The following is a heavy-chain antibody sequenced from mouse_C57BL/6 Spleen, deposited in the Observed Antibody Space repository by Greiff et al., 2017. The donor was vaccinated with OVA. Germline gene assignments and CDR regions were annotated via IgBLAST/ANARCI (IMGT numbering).Heavy chain of an antibody. CDR3: ARHPPDYYGSSYLDY. V-gene: IGHV5-6*02. J-gene: IGHJ2*01. CDR1: GFTFSSYG. CDR2: ISSGGSYT. D-gene: IGHD1-1*01. Sequence: EVMLVESGGDLVKPGGSLKLSCAASGFTFSSYGMSWVRQTPDKRLEWVATISSGGSYTYYPDSVKGRFTIARDNAKNTLYLQLSSLKSEDTAMYYCARHPPDYYGSSYLDYWGQGTTLTVSS.